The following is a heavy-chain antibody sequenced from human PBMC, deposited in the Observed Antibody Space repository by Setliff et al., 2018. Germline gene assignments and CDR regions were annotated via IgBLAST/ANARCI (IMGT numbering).Heavy chain of an antibody. D-gene: IGHD1-7*01. CDR2: IYRGDRDT. CDR3: AKPQLELRWGFES. CDR1: GESFSNNY. V-gene: IGHV3-23*03. Sequence: ETLSLTCSVYGESFSNNYWSWVRQAPGKGLEWVSTIYRGDRDTFYTDSVKGRFTIFRDSSKNTLYLQMTSLRAEDTAVYYCAKPQLELRWGFESWGQGTLVTVS. J-gene: IGHJ4*02.